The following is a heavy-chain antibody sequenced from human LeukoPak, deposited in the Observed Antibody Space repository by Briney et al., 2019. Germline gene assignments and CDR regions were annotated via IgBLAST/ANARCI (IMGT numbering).Heavy chain of an antibody. V-gene: IGHV1-69*04. D-gene: IGHD6-19*01. Sequence: ASVKVSCKASGGTFSSYAISWVRQAPGQGLEWMGRIIPILGIANYAQKFQGRVTITADKSTSTAYMELSCLRSEDTAVYYCARTPSVAGPSFDYWGQGTLVTVSS. CDR1: GGTFSSYA. CDR3: ARTPSVAGPSFDY. J-gene: IGHJ4*02. CDR2: IIPILGIA.